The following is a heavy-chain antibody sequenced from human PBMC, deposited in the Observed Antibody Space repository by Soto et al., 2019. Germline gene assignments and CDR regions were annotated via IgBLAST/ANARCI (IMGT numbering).Heavy chain of an antibody. V-gene: IGHV1-18*01. CDR3: ARDFYDSSGTPLLDY. J-gene: IGHJ4*02. CDR1: CYTFNSYG. Sequence: ASLNVSFKASCYTFNSYGIAWVLQAPVQGLELMGWISALSGHTKYAQKLQGRVTMTTDTSTSAAYMELRSLRSDDTAVYYCARDFYDSSGTPLLDYWGQGTLVTVSS. CDR2: ISALSGHT. D-gene: IGHD3-22*01.